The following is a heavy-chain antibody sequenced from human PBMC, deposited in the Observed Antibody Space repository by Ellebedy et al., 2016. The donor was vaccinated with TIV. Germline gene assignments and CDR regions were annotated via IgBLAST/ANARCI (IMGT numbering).Heavy chain of an antibody. V-gene: IGHV4-34*01. CDR2: INHSGST. CDR1: GGSFSGYY. Sequence: MPGGSLRLSCAVYGGSFSGYYCSWIRQPPGKGLEWIGEINHSGSTNYNPSLKSRVTISVDTSKNQFSLKLSSVTAADTAVYYCARGRAIFGVVIIETRLDYYFDYWGQGTLVTVSS. D-gene: IGHD3-3*01. CDR3: ARGRAIFGVVIIETRLDYYFDY. J-gene: IGHJ4*02.